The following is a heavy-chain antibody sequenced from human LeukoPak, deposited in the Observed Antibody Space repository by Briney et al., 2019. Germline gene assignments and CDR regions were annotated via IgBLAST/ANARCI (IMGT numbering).Heavy chain of an antibody. Sequence: GGSLRLSCAASGFTFSSYSLNWVRQAPGKGLEWVSSISGSSSYIYYADSVKGRFTISRDNSKNTLYLQMSSLRAEDTAVYYCARDCSSGSLYYFDYWGQGTLVTVSS. CDR2: ISGSSSYI. CDR3: ARDCSSGSLYYFDY. J-gene: IGHJ4*02. CDR1: GFTFSSYS. V-gene: IGHV3-21*01. D-gene: IGHD3-10*02.